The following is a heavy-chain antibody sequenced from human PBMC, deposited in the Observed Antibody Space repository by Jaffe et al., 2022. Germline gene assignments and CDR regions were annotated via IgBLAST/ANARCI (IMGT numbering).Heavy chain of an antibody. Sequence: EVQLVESGGGLVQPGGSLRLSCVASGFTFSSYWMSWVRQAPGKGLEWVANIKQDASEKYYVDSVKGRFTISRDNAKNSLYLQMNSLRAEDTAVYYCARDNYWVTYSGYDFGPRFFDYWGQGTLVTVSS. CDR1: GFTFSSYW. CDR3: ARDNYWVTYSGYDFGPRFFDY. J-gene: IGHJ4*02. D-gene: IGHD5-12*01. CDR2: IKQDASEK. V-gene: IGHV3-7*01.